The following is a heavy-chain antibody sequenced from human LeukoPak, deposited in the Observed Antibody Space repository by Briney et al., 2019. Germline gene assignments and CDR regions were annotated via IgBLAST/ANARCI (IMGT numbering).Heavy chain of an antibody. Sequence: PGGSLRLSCAASGFSFSRYNMNWVRQAPGKGLEWVSSISSSPSYIYYADSVKGRFTISRDNAKNSLYLQMNSLRAEDTAVYYCAREWGTPSYSSGWYQFRSVDYWGQGTLVTVSS. CDR1: GFSFSRYN. J-gene: IGHJ4*02. V-gene: IGHV3-21*01. D-gene: IGHD6-19*01. CDR2: ISSSPSYI. CDR3: AREWGTPSYSSGWYQFRSVDY.